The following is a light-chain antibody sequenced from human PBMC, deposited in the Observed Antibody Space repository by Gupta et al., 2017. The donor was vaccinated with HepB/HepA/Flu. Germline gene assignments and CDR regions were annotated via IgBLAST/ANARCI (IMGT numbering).Light chain of an antibody. CDR3: QQYYDTPPT. Sequence: DIAMTQFSDSLTVSSGERATNNCKSSQTILYNTFNKNYLAWYQQKPGQPPKLLIYWASTRESGVPDRFSGSASGTDFTLTISSLQADDVAVYYCQQYYDTPPTFGGGTRVEI. CDR1: QTILYNTFNKNY. CDR2: WAS. J-gene: IGKJ4*01. V-gene: IGKV4-1*01.